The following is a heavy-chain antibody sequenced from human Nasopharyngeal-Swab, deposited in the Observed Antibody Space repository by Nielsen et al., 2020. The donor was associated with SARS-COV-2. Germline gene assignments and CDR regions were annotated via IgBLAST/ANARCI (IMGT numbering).Heavy chain of an antibody. CDR1: GFTFSSYA. V-gene: IGHV3-30-3*01. J-gene: IGHJ6*04. CDR2: ISYDGSNK. Sequence: GESLKISCAASGFTFSSYAMHWVRQAPGKGLEWVAVISYDGSNKYYADSVKGRFTISRDNSKNTLYLQMNSLRAEDTAVYYCARDLGDVWGKGTTVTASS. CDR3: ARDLGDV.